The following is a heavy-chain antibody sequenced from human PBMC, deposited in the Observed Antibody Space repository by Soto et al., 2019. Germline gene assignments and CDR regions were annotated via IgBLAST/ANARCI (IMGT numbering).Heavy chain of an antibody. CDR3: AREPVLRYFDWLSQTKAPLWYMDV. J-gene: IGHJ6*03. Sequence: SETLSLTCTVSGGSISSGGYYWSWIRQHPGKGLEWIGYIYYSGSTYYNPSLKSRVTISVDTSKNQFSLKLSSVTAADTAVYYCAREPVLRYFDWLSQTKAPLWYMDVWGKGTTVTVSS. V-gene: IGHV4-31*03. CDR1: GGSISSGGYY. CDR2: IYYSGST. D-gene: IGHD3-9*01.